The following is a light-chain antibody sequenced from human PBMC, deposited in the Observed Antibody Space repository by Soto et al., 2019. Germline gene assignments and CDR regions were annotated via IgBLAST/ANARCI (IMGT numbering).Light chain of an antibody. J-gene: IGLJ2*01. CDR1: FNDVGGYYS. CDR2: EVI. V-gene: IGLV2-8*01. CDR3: SSYAGSKNFVV. Sequence: QSVLTQPPSASGSPGQSVTISCTGTFNDVGGYYSVSWYQHHPGKAPKLLIYEVIKRPSGIPDRFSGSKSDNTASLTVSGLQGEDEADYYCSSYAGSKNFVVFGGGTKLTVL.